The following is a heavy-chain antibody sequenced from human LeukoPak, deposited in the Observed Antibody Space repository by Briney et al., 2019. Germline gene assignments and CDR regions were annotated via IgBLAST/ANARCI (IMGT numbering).Heavy chain of an antibody. J-gene: IGHJ5*02. CDR1: GFTFSSYG. Sequence: GSLRLSCAASGFTFSSYGMHWVRQAPGKGLEWVAVIWYDGSNKLYADSVKGRFTISRDNSKNTLYLQMNSLRAEDTAVYYCAKDLSDYGDRRQPNCFDPWGQGTLVTVSS. V-gene: IGHV3-33*06. D-gene: IGHD4-17*01. CDR3: AKDLSDYGDRRQPNCFDP. CDR2: IWYDGSNK.